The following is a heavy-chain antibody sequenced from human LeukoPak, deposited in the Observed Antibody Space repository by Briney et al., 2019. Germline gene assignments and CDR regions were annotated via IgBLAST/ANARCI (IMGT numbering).Heavy chain of an antibody. CDR3: VSFYETY. CDR2: INSDGSWI. D-gene: IGHD2/OR15-2a*01. Sequence: GGSLRLSCAASGNYWMHWVRQVPGKGLVWVSHINSDGSWISYADSVKGRFTISKDNAKNTVYLQMNSLRAEDTAVYYCVSFYETYWGRGTLVTVSS. CDR1: GNYW. J-gene: IGHJ4*02. V-gene: IGHV3-74*01.